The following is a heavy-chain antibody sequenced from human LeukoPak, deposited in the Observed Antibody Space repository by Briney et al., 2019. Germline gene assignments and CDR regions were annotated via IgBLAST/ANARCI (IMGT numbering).Heavy chain of an antibody. CDR1: GFTVSSNY. V-gene: IGHV3-53*01. CDR2: IYFGGTT. CDR3: ARGDGVYVY. Sequence: GGSLRLSCAASGFTVSSNYMTWVRQAPGQGLEWVSVIYFGGTTYYADSVKGRFTISRDNSKNTVYLQMNSLRVENTAVYYCARGDGVYVYWGQGTLVTVSS. J-gene: IGHJ4*02. D-gene: IGHD5/OR15-5a*01.